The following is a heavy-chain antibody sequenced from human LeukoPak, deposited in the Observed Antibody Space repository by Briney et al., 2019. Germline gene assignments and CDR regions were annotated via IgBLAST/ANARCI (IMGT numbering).Heavy chain of an antibody. CDR3: ARSTRLAYYYYYMDV. V-gene: IGHV1-69*06. D-gene: IGHD3-9*01. J-gene: IGHJ6*03. CDR1: GGTFSSYA. Sequence: ASVKVSCKASGGTFSSYAISWVRQAPGQGLEWMGGIIPIFGTANYAQKFQGRVTITADKSTSTAYMELSSLRSEDTAVYYCARSTRLAYYYYYMDVWGKGTTVTVSS. CDR2: IIPIFGTA.